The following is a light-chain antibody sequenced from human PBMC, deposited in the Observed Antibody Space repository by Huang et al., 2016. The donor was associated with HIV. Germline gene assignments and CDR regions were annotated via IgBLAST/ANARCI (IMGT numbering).Light chain of an antibody. V-gene: IGKV1-39*01. CDR2: GAS. Sequence: DIQMTQSPSSLSASVGDRVTITCRASHNLDTYLNWYQHKPGKAPNLLIFGASNLQSGVPSRFSGSGIGTDFTLSINSLQPEDSALYYCQQSHSSPWTFGQGTKVEIK. J-gene: IGKJ1*01. CDR3: QQSHSSPWT. CDR1: HNLDTY.